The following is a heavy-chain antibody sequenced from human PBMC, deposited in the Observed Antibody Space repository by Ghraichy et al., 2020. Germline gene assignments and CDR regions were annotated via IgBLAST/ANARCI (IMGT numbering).Heavy chain of an antibody. CDR1: GFTFSSYA. J-gene: IGHJ1*01. Sequence: GGSLRLSCAASGFTFSSYAMSWVRQAPGKGLEWVSAISGSGGSTYYADSVKGRFTISRDNSKNTLYLQMNSLRAEDTAVYYCAIPLHYDYIWGSYRRRAEYFQHWGQGTLVTVSS. CDR2: ISGSGGST. V-gene: IGHV3-23*01. D-gene: IGHD3-16*02. CDR3: AIPLHYDYIWGSYRRRAEYFQH.